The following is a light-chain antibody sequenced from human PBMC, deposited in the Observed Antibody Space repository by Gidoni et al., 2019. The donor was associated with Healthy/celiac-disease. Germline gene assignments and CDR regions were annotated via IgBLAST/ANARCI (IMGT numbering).Light chain of an antibody. CDR2: DVS. Sequence: QSALTQPVPVSGSPGQSITISCTGTSSDVGGYNYVSWYQQHPGKAPKLMIYDVSNRPSGVSNRFSGSKSGNTASLTISGLQAEDEADYYCSSYTSSSTQLVFGGGTKLTVL. CDR1: SSDVGGYNY. J-gene: IGLJ3*02. CDR3: SSYTSSSTQLV. V-gene: IGLV2-14*03.